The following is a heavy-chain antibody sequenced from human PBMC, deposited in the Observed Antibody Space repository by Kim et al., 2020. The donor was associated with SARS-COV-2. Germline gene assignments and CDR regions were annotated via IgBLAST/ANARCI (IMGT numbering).Heavy chain of an antibody. CDR2: THYSGST. V-gene: IGHV4-59*08. D-gene: IGHD2-8*02. Sequence: SETLSLTCTVSGVSISGYSWTWIRQPPGKGLEWIACTHYSGSTNNNPSLKSRVTILIDTSKNHFPLQLMSVTAADTAVYYCSRQGRIGGVGGSEYWFDP. CDR1: GVSISGYS. CDR3: SRQGRIGGVGGSEYWFDP. J-gene: IGHJ5*02.